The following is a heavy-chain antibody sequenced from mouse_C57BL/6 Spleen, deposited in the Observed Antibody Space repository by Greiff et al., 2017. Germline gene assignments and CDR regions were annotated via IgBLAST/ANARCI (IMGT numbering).Heavy chain of an antibody. J-gene: IGHJ3*01. Sequence: QVQLQQSGPELVKPGASVKISCKASGYAFSSSWMNWVKQRPGKGLEWIGRIYPGDGDTNYNGKFKGKATLTADKSSSTAYMQLSSLTSEDSAVYFCARSGYDYDLAYWGQGTLVTVSA. CDR1: GYAFSSSW. CDR2: IYPGDGDT. D-gene: IGHD2-4*01. CDR3: ARSGYDYDLAY. V-gene: IGHV1-82*01.